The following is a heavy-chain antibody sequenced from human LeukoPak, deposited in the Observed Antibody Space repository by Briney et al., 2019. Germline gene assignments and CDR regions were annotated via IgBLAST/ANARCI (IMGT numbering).Heavy chain of an antibody. CDR2: IYYSGST. CDR3: ARLLWYHYYYYGMDV. D-gene: IGHD2-21*01. CDR1: GGSISSYY. J-gene: IGHJ6*02. V-gene: IGHV4-59*08. Sequence: SETLSLTCTVSGGSISSYYWSWIRQPPGKGLEWIGYIYYSGSTNYNPSLESRVTISVDTSKNQFSLKLSSVTAADTAVYYCARLLWYHYYYYGMDVWGQGTTVTVSS.